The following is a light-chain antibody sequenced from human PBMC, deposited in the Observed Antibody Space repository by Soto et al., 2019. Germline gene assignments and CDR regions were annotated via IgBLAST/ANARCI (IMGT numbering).Light chain of an antibody. CDR3: QQYGSSTWVYT. Sequence: EIVLTQSPGTLSLSPGERATLSCRASQSVSSSYLAWYQQKPGQAPRLLIYGASSRATGIPDRFSGSGSGTDFTLTISRREPEDFAVYYCQQYGSSTWVYTFGQGTKLEIK. CDR2: GAS. CDR1: QSVSSSY. J-gene: IGKJ2*01. V-gene: IGKV3-20*01.